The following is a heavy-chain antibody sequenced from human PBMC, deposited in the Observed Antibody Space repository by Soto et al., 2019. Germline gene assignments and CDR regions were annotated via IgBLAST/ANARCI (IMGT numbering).Heavy chain of an antibody. D-gene: IGHD6-19*01. CDR2: ISYDGSNK. V-gene: IGHV3-30*18. CDR1: GFTFSSYG. CDR3: AKPCIAVVRSGGCFDY. J-gene: IGHJ4*02. Sequence: QVQLVESGGGVVQPGRSLRLSCAASGFTFSSYGMHWVRQAPGKGLEWVAVISYDGSNKYYADSVRGRFTISRDNSKNTLYLQMNSLRAEDTAVYYCAKPCIAVVRSGGCFDYWGQGTLVTVSS.